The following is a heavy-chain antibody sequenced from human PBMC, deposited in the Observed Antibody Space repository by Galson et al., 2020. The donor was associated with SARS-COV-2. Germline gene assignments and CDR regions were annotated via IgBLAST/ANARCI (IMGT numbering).Heavy chain of an antibody. J-gene: IGHJ3*02. CDR3: ARGVEVDAFDI. CDR1: GGSISSGDYY. V-gene: IGHV4-30-4*01. Sequence: ETSETLSLTCTVSGGSISSGDYYWSWIRQPPGKGLEWIGYIYYSGSTYYNPSLKSRVTISVDTSKNQFSLKLSSVTAADTAVYYCARGVEVDAFDIWGQGTMVTVSS. CDR2: IYYSGST.